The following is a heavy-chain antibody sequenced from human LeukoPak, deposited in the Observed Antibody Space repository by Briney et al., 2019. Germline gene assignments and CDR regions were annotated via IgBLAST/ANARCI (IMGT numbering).Heavy chain of an antibody. CDR1: GGSFSDYY. CDR3: ARDSHGYSYGLPQTLNHFDY. CDR2: INHSGST. J-gene: IGHJ4*02. Sequence: KTSETLSLTCAVYGGSFSDYYWSWIRQPPGKGLEWIGEINHSGSTNYNPSLKSRVTISVDTSKNQFSLKLSSVTAADTAVYYCARDSHGYSYGLPQTLNHFDYWGQGTLVTVSS. V-gene: IGHV4-34*01. D-gene: IGHD5-18*01.